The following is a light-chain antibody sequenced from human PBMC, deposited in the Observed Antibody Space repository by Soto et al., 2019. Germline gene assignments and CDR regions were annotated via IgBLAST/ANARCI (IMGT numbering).Light chain of an antibody. V-gene: IGLV3-21*04. J-gene: IGLJ2*01. CDR3: QVWDSSSDHVV. Sequence: SSELAQSPSVSVAPGKTASIPCGGNNIGSKSVHWYQQKPGQAPVLVIFYDSDRPSGIPERFSGSNSGNTATLTISRVEAGDEADYYCQVWDSSSDHVVFGGGTKLTVL. CDR2: YDS. CDR1: NIGSKS.